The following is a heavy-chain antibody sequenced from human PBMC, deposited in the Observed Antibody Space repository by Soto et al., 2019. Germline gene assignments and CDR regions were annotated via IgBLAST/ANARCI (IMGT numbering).Heavy chain of an antibody. CDR3: ARDLRGVGVRGIFDY. V-gene: IGHV1-69*08. CDR2: IIPILGIA. Sequence: QVQLVQSGAEVKKPGSSVKVSCKASGGTFSSYTISWVRQAPGQVLEWMGRIIPILGIANYAQKFQGRVTIAADKSTSTAYMELSSLRSEDTAVYYCARDLRGVGVRGIFDYWGQGTLVTVSS. CDR1: GGTFSSYT. J-gene: IGHJ4*02. D-gene: IGHD3-10*01.